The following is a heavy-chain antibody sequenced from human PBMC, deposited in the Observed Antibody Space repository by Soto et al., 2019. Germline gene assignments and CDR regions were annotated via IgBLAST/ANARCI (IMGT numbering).Heavy chain of an antibody. D-gene: IGHD4-17*01. CDR1: GFTFSSYG. CDR3: ATAEPDYGDYIFEFYGMDA. V-gene: IGHV3-30*03. CDR2: ISYDGSNK. Sequence: GGSLRLSCAASGFTFSSYGMHWVRQAPGKGLEWVAVISYDGSNKYYADSVKGRFTISRDNSKNTLYLQMNSLRAEDTAVYYCATAEPDYGDYIFEFYGMDAWGQGTTVTLSS. J-gene: IGHJ6*02.